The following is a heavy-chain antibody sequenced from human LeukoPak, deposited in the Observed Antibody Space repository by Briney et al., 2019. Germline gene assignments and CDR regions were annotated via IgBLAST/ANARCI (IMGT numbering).Heavy chain of an antibody. Sequence: GGSLRLSCAASGFTFSDYWIHWVRKAPGKGLVWVSRINTDGSITNYADSVKGRFSISRDNAKNTLYLQMSILRAEDTAVYYCARDRGPRTGFMVREAYDYWGQGTLVTVSS. V-gene: IGHV3-74*01. J-gene: IGHJ4*02. CDR1: GFTFSDYW. D-gene: IGHD3-10*01. CDR3: ARDRGPRTGFMVREAYDY. CDR2: INTDGSIT.